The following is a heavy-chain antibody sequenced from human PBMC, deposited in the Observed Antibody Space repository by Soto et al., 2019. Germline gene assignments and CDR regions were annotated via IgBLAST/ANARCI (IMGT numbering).Heavy chain of an antibody. Sequence: QVQLQESGPGLVKPSETLSLTCTVSGGSISSYYWSWIRQPPGKGLEWIGYIYYSGSTNYNPSLKSRVTISVDTSKNQFSLKLSSVTAADTAVYYCARGGDYYYIWGSWMDYWGQGTLVTVSS. J-gene: IGHJ4*02. CDR1: GGSISSYY. D-gene: IGHD3-16*01. CDR3: ARGGDYYYIWGSWMDY. V-gene: IGHV4-59*01. CDR2: IYYSGST.